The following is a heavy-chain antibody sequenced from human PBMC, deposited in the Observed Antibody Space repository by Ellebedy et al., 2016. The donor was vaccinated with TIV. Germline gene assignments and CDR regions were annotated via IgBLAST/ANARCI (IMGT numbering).Heavy chain of an antibody. CDR2: INGDGGFT. V-gene: IGHV3-74*01. CDR3: STLSDTGY. J-gene: IGHJ4*01. D-gene: IGHD2-21*02. CDR1: GFTFSRHW. Sequence: GESLKISCAASGFTFSRHWMHWIRQAPGKGLVWLSRINGDGGFTSHADFVKGRFTISRDNAKNTLDLQMNSLKAEDTAMYYCSTLSDTGYWGHGTLVTVSS.